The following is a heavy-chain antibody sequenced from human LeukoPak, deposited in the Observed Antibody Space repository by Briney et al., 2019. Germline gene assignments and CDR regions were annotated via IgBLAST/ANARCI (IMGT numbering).Heavy chain of an antibody. J-gene: IGHJ3*02. D-gene: IGHD1-26*01. CDR2: INPSAGST. V-gene: IGHV1-46*01. Sequence: ASVKVSCKASGYSFTSYTFSNYYMHWVRQAPGQGPEWMGIINPSAGSTTYAQQFQGRVTMTRDTSTSTVYMELSSLTSEDTAVYYCARNGWVGARQLGAFDIWGQGTMVTVSP. CDR3: ARNGWVGARQLGAFDI. CDR1: GYSFTSYTFSNYY.